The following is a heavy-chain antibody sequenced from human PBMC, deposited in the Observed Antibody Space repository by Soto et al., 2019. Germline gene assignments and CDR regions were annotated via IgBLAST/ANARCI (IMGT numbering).Heavy chain of an antibody. CDR1: GGTFSSYA. D-gene: IGHD6-13*01. J-gene: IGHJ3*02. CDR3: ASLRAAAGTVMGAFDI. Sequence: EASVNVSCKASGGTFSSYAISWVRQAPGQGLEWMGGIIPIFGTANYAQKFQGRVTITADESTSTAYMELSSLRSEDTAVYYCASLRAAAGTVMGAFDIWGQGTMVTVSS. CDR2: IIPIFGTA. V-gene: IGHV1-69*13.